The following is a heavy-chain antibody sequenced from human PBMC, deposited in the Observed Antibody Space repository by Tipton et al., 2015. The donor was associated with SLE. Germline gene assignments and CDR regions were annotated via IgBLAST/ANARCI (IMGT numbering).Heavy chain of an antibody. Sequence: RSLRLSCSASGFNFSTYSMNWIRQAPGKGLEWVAVISYDGSNKYYADSVKGRFTISRDNSKNTLYMQMNSLRAEDTAVYFCATGLSPAFDIWGQGTVVTVSS. CDR2: ISYDGSNK. V-gene: IGHV3-30*03. D-gene: IGHD1-14*01. J-gene: IGHJ3*02. CDR1: GFNFSTYS. CDR3: ATGLSPAFDI.